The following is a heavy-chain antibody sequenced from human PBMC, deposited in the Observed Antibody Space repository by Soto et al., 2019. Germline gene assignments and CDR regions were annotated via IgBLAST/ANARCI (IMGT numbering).Heavy chain of an antibody. CDR2: IYYSGST. D-gene: IGHD6-13*01. Sequence: SETLSLTCTVSGGSISSGNYYWSWIRQHPGKGLEWIGYIYYSGSTSYNPSLKSRVTISVDTSKNHFSLKLSSVTAADTAVYYRARVFSDSSSFFDPWGQGTLVTVSS. J-gene: IGHJ5*02. CDR1: GGSISSGNYY. CDR3: ARVFSDSSSFFDP. V-gene: IGHV4-31*03.